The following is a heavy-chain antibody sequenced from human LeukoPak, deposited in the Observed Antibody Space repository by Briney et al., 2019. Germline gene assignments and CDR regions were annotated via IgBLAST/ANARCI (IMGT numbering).Heavy chain of an antibody. Sequence: SETLPLTCAVYGGSFSGYYWSWIRQPPGKGLEWIGEINHSGSTNYNPSLKSRVTISVDTSKNQFSLKLSSVTAADTAVYYCARGALNYYDSSGYYYSNGMDVWGQGTTVTVSS. D-gene: IGHD3-22*01. V-gene: IGHV4-34*01. CDR3: ARGALNYYDSSGYYYSNGMDV. J-gene: IGHJ6*02. CDR2: INHSGST. CDR1: GGSFSGYY.